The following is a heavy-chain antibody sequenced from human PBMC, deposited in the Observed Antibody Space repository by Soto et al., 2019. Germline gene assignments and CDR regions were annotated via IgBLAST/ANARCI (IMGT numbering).Heavy chain of an antibody. CDR2: IYYSGST. D-gene: IGHD3-10*01. CDR3: ARGMVGYYCSGTPENGMHV. V-gene: IGHV4-59*01. J-gene: IGHJ6*02. Sequence: PSETLSLTCTVSGGSISSYYWSWIRQPPGKGLEWIGYIYYSGSTNYNPSLKSRVTISVDTSKNQFSLKLSSVTAADTAVYYCARGMVGYYCSGTPENGMHVWCQGTTVTVSS. CDR1: GGSISSYY.